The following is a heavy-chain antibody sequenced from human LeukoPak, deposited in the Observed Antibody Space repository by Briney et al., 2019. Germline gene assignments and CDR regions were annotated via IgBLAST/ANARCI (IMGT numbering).Heavy chain of an antibody. J-gene: IGHJ4*02. D-gene: IGHD5-18*01. CDR3: AKDARGYSYGYPYYFGY. CDR1: GFTFSSYA. Sequence: PGGSLRLSCAASGFTFSSYAMSWVRQAPGKGLEWVSAISGSGGSTYYADSVKGRFTISRDNSKNTLYLQMNSLRAEDTAVYYCAKDARGYSYGYPYYFGYWGQGTLVTVSS. CDR2: ISGSGGST. V-gene: IGHV3-23*01.